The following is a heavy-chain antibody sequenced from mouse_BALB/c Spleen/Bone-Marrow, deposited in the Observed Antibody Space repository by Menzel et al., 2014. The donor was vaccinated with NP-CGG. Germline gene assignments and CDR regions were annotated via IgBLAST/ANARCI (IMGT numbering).Heavy chain of an antibody. Sequence: VQLQQSGAELGRSGASVKLSCAASGFNIKDYYMHWVKQRPEQGLEWIGWIDPENGDTEYAPKFQGKATMTADTSSNTAYLQLSSLTSEDTAVYYCNGNYYAMDYWGQGTSVTVSS. J-gene: IGHJ4*01. CDR3: NGNYYAMDY. D-gene: IGHD2-1*01. CDR1: GFNIKDYY. V-gene: IGHV14-4*02. CDR2: IDPENGDT.